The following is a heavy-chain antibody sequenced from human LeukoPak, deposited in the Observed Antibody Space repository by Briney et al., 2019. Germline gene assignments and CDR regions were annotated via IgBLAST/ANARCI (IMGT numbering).Heavy chain of an antibody. CDR2: KKQDGSEK. J-gene: IGHJ4*02. Sequence: PGGSLRLSCAASGFTFSSYWMSWVRQAPGKGLEWVANKKQDGSEKYYVDSVKGRFTISRDNAKNSLYLQMNSLRAEDTAVYYCAKDPYSSSWYFDYWGQGTLVTVSS. V-gene: IGHV3-7*01. CDR3: AKDPYSSSWYFDY. D-gene: IGHD6-13*01. CDR1: GFTFSSYW.